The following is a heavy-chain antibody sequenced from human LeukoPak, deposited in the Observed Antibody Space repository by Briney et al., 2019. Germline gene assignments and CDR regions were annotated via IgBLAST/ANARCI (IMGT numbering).Heavy chain of an antibody. CDR3: AKDLDRMIVVVTNFDY. D-gene: IGHD3-22*01. CDR2: IRYDGSNK. Sequence: GGSLRLSCAAYGFTFSSYGMRWVRQAPGKGLEWVAFIRYDGSNKYYADSVKGRFTISRDNSKNTLYLQMNSLRAEDTAVYYCAKDLDRMIVVVTNFDYWGQGTLVTVSS. J-gene: IGHJ4*02. CDR1: GFTFSSYG. V-gene: IGHV3-30*02.